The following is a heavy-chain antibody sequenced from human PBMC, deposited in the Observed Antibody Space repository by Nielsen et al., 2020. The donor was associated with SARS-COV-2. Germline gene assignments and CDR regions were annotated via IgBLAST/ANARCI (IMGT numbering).Heavy chain of an antibody. CDR2: IGTAGDT. CDR3: APFAGQDDYVWGSYRR. CDR1: GFTFSSYD. J-gene: IGHJ4*02. Sequence: GESLKISCAASGFTFSSYDMHWVRQATGKGLEWVSAIGTAGDTYYPGSVKGRFTISRDNAKNSLYLQMNSLRAEDTALYHCAPFAGQDDYVWGSYRRWGQGTLVTVSS. D-gene: IGHD3-16*02. V-gene: IGHV3-13*04.